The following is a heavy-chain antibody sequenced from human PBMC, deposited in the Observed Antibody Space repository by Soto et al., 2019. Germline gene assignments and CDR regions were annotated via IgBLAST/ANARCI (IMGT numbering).Heavy chain of an antibody. Sequence: ASVKVSCKASGYTFTSYGISCVRQAPGQGLEWMGWISAYNGNTNYAQKLQGRVTMSTDTSTSTAYMELRSLRSDDTAVYYCARSYCGGDCYAKDFDYWGQGTLVTVSS. J-gene: IGHJ4*02. V-gene: IGHV1-18*01. CDR2: ISAYNGNT. CDR3: ARSYCGGDCYAKDFDY. D-gene: IGHD2-21*02. CDR1: GYTFTSYG.